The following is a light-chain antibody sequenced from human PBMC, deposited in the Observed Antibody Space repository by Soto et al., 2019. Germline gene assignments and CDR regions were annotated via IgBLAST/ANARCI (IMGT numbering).Light chain of an antibody. CDR3: QVWDNVDDHIYV. Sequence: SELTQPPWVSVAPGQTATISCGENNIDSRTVHWYQQKPGQAPLLVVYDNSFRPSGIPNRFSCSNSGNTATLTISRVEAGDEADYYCQVWDNVDDHIYVFGTGTKVTVL. CDR2: DNS. V-gene: IGLV3-21*02. CDR1: NIDSRT. J-gene: IGLJ1*01.